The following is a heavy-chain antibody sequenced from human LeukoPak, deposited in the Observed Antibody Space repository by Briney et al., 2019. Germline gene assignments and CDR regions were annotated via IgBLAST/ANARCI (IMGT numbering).Heavy chain of an antibody. J-gene: IGHJ5*02. CDR1: DYSISSSFY. CDR2: MYHNGHT. V-gene: IGHV4-38-2*02. Sequence: SETLSLTCTVSDYSISSSFYWGWIRQPPGKGLEWIGSMYHNGHTYFNPSLKSRVTISIDTSNNQFSLNLNSVTAADTAIYYCARDRGDFWSNWFDPWGQGTLVTVSS. CDR3: ARDRGDFWSNWFDP. D-gene: IGHD3-3*01.